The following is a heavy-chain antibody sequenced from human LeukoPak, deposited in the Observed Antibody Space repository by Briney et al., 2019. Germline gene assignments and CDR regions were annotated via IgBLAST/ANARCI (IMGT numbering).Heavy chain of an antibody. CDR1: GYSFTSYW. CDR2: IYPGDSDT. Sequence: GESLKISCKGSGYSFTSYWIGWVRQMPGKGLEWMGIIYPGDSDTRYSPSFQGQVTISADKSISTAYLQWSSLKASDTAMYYCARRAIVGYCSSTSCSYYFDYWGQGTLVTVSS. D-gene: IGHD2-2*01. CDR3: ARRAIVGYCSSTSCSYYFDY. J-gene: IGHJ4*02. V-gene: IGHV5-51*01.